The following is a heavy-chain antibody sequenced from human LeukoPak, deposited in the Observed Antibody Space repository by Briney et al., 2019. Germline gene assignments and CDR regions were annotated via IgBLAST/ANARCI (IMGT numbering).Heavy chain of an antibody. J-gene: IGHJ4*02. Sequence: ASVKVSCKASGYTFTSYGISWVRQAPGQGLEWMGWISAYNGNTNYAQKLQGRVTMTTDTSTSTAYMELSSLRSEDTAVYYCARDRYSYGYDYWGQGTLVTVSS. V-gene: IGHV1-18*01. CDR3: ARDRYSYGYDY. CDR2: ISAYNGNT. CDR1: GYTFTSYG. D-gene: IGHD5-18*01.